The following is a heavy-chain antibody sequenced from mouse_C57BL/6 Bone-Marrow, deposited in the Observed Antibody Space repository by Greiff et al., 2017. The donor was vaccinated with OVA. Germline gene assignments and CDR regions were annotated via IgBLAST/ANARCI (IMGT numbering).Heavy chain of an antibody. CDR1: GYTFTDYE. V-gene: IGHV1-15*01. Sequence: QVQLKQSGAELVRPGASVTLSCKASGYTFTDYEMHWVKQTPVHGLEWIGAIDPETGGTAYNQKFKGKAILTADKSSSTAYMELRSLTSEDSAVYYCTRSPSFITRDFDVWGTGTTVTVSS. CDR3: TRSPSFITRDFDV. J-gene: IGHJ1*03. D-gene: IGHD1-1*01. CDR2: IDPETGGT.